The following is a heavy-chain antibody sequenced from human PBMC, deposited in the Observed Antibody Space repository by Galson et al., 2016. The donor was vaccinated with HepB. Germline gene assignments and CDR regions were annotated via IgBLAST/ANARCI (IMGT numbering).Heavy chain of an antibody. CDR2: ISYNSGDET. V-gene: IGHV3-23*01. CDR1: GFTFRDFA. D-gene: IGHD4-17*01. Sequence: SLRLSCAASGFTFRDFAMTWVRQTPGKGLEWVSAISYNSGDETYFADSVGGRFTISRDNSKDTLYLQMNSLRVEDTAVYFCAKVPYGDYASAFDSWGQGTLGTVSS. CDR3: AKVPYGDYASAFDS. J-gene: IGHJ4*02.